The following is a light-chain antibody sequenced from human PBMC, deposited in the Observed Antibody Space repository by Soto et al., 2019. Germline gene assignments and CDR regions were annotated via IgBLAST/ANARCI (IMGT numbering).Light chain of an antibody. J-gene: IGKJ2*01. V-gene: IGKV3-11*01. Sequence: EIVLTQSPATLSLSPGERATLSCRASQSVSSYLAWYQQKPGQAPRLLIYDASNRATGIPARFSGSGSGTDFTLTISSIEPDDFAVYYCQQRSNWPPYTFGQGTKLEIK. CDR2: DAS. CDR1: QSVSSY. CDR3: QQRSNWPPYT.